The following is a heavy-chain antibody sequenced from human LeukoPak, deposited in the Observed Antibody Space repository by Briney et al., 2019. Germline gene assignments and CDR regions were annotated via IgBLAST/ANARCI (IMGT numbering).Heavy chain of an antibody. CDR2: IYHSGST. V-gene: IGHV4-39*07. D-gene: IGHD3-22*01. CDR3: ARDYDSSGYLWYYYGMDV. J-gene: IGHJ6*02. CDR1: GGSVSNGSYY. Sequence: SETLSLTCTVSGGSVSNGSYYWGWIRQPPGKGLEWIGSIYHSGSTNYNPSLKSRVTISVDKSKNQFSLKLSSVTAADTAVYYCARDYDSSGYLWYYYGMDVWGQGTTVTVSS.